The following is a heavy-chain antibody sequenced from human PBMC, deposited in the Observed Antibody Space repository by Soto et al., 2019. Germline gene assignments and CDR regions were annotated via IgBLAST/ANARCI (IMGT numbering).Heavy chain of an antibody. CDR3: ARVDIVVVPAAMAYGMDV. Sequence: LRLSCAASGFTFSSYSMNWVRQAPGKGLEWVSSISSSSSYIYYADSVKGRFTISRDNAKNSLYLQMNSLRAEDTAVYYCARVDIVVVPAAMAYGMDVWGQGTTVTVSS. V-gene: IGHV3-21*01. CDR1: GFTFSSYS. D-gene: IGHD2-2*03. CDR2: ISSSSSYI. J-gene: IGHJ6*02.